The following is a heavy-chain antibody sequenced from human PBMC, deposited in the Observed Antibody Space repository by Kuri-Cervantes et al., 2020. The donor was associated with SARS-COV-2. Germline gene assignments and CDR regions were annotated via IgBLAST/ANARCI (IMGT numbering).Heavy chain of an antibody. Sequence: ESLKISCAASGYSISSGYYWGWIRQPPGKGLEWIGSIYHSGSTYYNPSLKSRVTISVDTSKNQFSLKLSSVTAADTAVYYCARLKAGQFDYWGQGTLVTVSS. CDR2: IYHSGST. CDR3: ARLKAGQFDY. J-gene: IGHJ4*02. V-gene: IGHV4-38-2*01. CDR1: GYSISSGYY.